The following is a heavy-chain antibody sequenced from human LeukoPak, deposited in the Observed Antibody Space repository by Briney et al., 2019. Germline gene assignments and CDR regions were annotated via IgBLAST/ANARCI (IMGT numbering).Heavy chain of an antibody. D-gene: IGHD5-18*01. V-gene: IGHV3-23*01. CDR1: GFTFSSYA. CDR2: ISGSGGST. CDR3: AKERYSYGWLDY. Sequence: GGSLTPSCAASGFTFSSYAMSWVRQAAGKGLEWVSAISGSGGSTYYADAVKGRFTISRDNSKNTLYLQMNSLRAEDTAVYYCAKERYSYGWLDYWGQGTLVTVSS. J-gene: IGHJ4*02.